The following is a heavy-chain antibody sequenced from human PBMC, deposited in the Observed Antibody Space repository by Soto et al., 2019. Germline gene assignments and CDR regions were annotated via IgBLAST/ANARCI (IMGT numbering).Heavy chain of an antibody. D-gene: IGHD2-2*01. Sequence: QLQLQESGPGLVKPSETLSLTCTVSGGSISSSSYYWGWIRQPPGKGLEWIGSSYYSGGTYYNPSLKGRGTISGDPSKNPFSLKLGSVTAADTAVYYCSLKYRDDAFDIWGQGTMVTVSS. CDR3: SLKYRDDAFDI. CDR1: GGSISSSSYY. CDR2: SYYSGGT. V-gene: IGHV4-39*01. J-gene: IGHJ3*02.